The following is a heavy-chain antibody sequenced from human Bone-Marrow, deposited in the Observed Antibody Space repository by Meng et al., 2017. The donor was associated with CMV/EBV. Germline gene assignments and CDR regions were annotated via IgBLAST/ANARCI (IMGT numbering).Heavy chain of an antibody. Sequence: SVKVSCKASGGTFSSYAISWVRQAPGQGLEWMGGIIPIFGTANYAQKFQGRVTITTDESTSTAYMELSSLRSEDTAMYYCGRSDGTGNAMDVWGQGTTVTISS. J-gene: IGHJ6*02. V-gene: IGHV1-69*05. CDR1: GGTFSSYA. D-gene: IGHD1-14*01. CDR3: GRSDGTGNAMDV. CDR2: IIPIFGTA.